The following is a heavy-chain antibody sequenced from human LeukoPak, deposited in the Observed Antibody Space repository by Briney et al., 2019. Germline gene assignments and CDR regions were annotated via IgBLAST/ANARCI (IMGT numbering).Heavy chain of an antibody. CDR1: GYSFTTYT. D-gene: IGHD6-19*01. CDR3: AREEGQWLEIDY. Sequence: GASVKVSCKASGYSFTTYTITWVRQAPGQGLEWMGWINPNSGGTNYAQKFQGWVTMTRDTSISTAYMELSRLRSDDTAVYYCAREEGQWLEIDYWGQGTLVTVSS. J-gene: IGHJ4*02. CDR2: INPNSGGT. V-gene: IGHV1-2*04.